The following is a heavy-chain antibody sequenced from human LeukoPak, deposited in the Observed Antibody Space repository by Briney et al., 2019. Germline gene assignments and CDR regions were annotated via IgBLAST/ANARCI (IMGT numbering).Heavy chain of an antibody. Sequence: GGSLRLSCAASGFTFSNYWMTWVRQAPGKGLEWVSYISSSGSTIYYADSVKGRFTISRDNAKNSLYLQMNSLRAEDTAVYYCARDSGDAFDIWGQGTMVTVSS. V-gene: IGHV3-11*01. CDR2: ISSSGSTI. CDR3: ARDSGDAFDI. CDR1: GFTFSNYW. D-gene: IGHD1-1*01. J-gene: IGHJ3*02.